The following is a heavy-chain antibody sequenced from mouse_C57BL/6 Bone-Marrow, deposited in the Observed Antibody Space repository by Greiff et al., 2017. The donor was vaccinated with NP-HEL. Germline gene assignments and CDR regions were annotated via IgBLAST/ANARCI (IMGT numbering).Heavy chain of an antibody. CDR1: GYTFTDYY. V-gene: IGHV1-76*01. J-gene: IGHJ4*01. CDR2: IYPGSGNT. Sequence: QVQLQQSGAELVRPGASVKLSCKASGYTFTDYYINWVKQRPGQGLEWIARIYPGSGNTYYNEKFKGKATLTAEQSSSTAYMQLSSLTSEDSAVYFCASVEYAVNYSMDYWGQGTSVTVSS. CDR3: ASVEYAVNYSMDY. D-gene: IGHD5-1*01.